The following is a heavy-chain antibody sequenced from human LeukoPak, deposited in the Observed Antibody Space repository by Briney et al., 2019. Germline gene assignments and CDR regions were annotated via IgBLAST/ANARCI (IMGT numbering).Heavy chain of an antibody. CDR1: GGTFSSYA. J-gene: IGHJ4*02. Sequence: SVKVSCKASGGTFSSYAISWVRQAPGQGLEWMGGIIPIFGTANYAQKFQGRVTITTDESTSTAYMELSSLRSEDTAVYYCASGARVLRFLEWLSVDYWGQGTLVTVSS. CDR2: IIPIFGTA. CDR3: ASGARVLRFLEWLSVDY. V-gene: IGHV1-69*05. D-gene: IGHD3-3*01.